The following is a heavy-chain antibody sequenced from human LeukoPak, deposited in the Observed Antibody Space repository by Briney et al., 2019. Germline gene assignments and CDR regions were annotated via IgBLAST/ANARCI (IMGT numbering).Heavy chain of an antibody. V-gene: IGHV3-48*04. CDR1: GFTFSSYS. CDR3: ARDRIDQWLTFDI. D-gene: IGHD3-22*01. Sequence: GGSLRLSCAASGFTFSSYSMNWVRQAPGKGLEWVSYISSSSSTIYYADSVKGRFTISRDNAKNSLYLQMNSLRAEDTALYYCARDRIDQWLTFDIRGQGTMVTVSS. J-gene: IGHJ3*02. CDR2: ISSSSSTI.